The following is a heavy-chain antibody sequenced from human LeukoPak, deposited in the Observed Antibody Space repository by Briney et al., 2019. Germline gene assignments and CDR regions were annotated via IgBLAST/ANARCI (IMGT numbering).Heavy chain of an antibody. V-gene: IGHV3-64*01. D-gene: IGHD6-13*01. CDR3: AKDRLGRGIAAAARVSDY. J-gene: IGHJ4*02. CDR2: ISSNGGST. CDR1: GFTFSSYA. Sequence: GGSLRLSCAASGFTFSSYAMHWVRQAPGKGLEYVSAISSNGGSTYYANSVKGRFTISRDNSKNTLYLQMNSLRAEDTAVYYCAKDRLGRGIAAAARVSDYWGQGTLVTVSS.